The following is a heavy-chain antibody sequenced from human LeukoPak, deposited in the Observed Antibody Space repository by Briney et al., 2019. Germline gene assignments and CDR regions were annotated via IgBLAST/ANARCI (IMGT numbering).Heavy chain of an antibody. CDR1: GGSFSGYY. J-gene: IGHJ5*02. V-gene: IGHV4-34*01. D-gene: IGHD2-21*01. CDR3: ARGHIVMTNWFDP. Sequence: SETLSLTCAVYGGSFSGYYWSWIRQPPGKGLEWIGEINHSGSTNYNPSLKSRVTISVDTSKNQFSLKLSSVTAADTAVHYCARGHIVMTNWFDPWGQGTLVTVSS. CDR2: INHSGST.